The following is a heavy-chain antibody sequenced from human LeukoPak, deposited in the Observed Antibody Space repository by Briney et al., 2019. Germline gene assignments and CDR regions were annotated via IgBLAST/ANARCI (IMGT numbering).Heavy chain of an antibody. Sequence: GGSLRLSCAASGFTFSSYGMHWVRQAPGKGLDWVAFIRYDGSNKYYADSVKGRFTISRDNSKNTLYLQMSSLRSEDTAVYYCARVVVAATRYMDVWGKGTTVTVSS. J-gene: IGHJ6*03. CDR2: IRYDGSNK. CDR1: GFTFSSYG. D-gene: IGHD2-15*01. CDR3: ARVVVAATRYMDV. V-gene: IGHV3-30*02.